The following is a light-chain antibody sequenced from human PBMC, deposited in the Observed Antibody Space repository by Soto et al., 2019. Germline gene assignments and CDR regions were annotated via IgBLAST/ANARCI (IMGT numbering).Light chain of an antibody. CDR1: SSDVGGYKY. V-gene: IGLV2-14*01. J-gene: IGLJ2*01. CDR2: DVS. Sequence: QSVLTQPASVSGSTGQSITISCTGTSSDVGGYKYVSWYQQHPGKAPKLMIYDVSNRPSGVSDRFSGSKSGNTASLTISGLQAEDEADYYCSSFTSSNTQVFGGGTKVTVL. CDR3: SSFTSSNTQV.